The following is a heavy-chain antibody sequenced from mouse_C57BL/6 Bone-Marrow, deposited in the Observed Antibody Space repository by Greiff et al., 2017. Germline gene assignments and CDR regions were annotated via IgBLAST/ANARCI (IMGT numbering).Heavy chain of an antibody. CDR2: IYPGDGDT. CDR3: ARGGDDYDEDDY. D-gene: IGHD2-4*01. Sequence: VKLVESGAELVKPGASVKISCKASGYAFSSYWMNWVKQRPGKGLEWIGQIYPGDGDTNYNGKFKGKATLTADKSSSTAYMQLSSLTSEDSAVYFCARGGDDYDEDDYWGQGTTLTVSS. V-gene: IGHV1-80*01. J-gene: IGHJ2*01. CDR1: GYAFSSYW.